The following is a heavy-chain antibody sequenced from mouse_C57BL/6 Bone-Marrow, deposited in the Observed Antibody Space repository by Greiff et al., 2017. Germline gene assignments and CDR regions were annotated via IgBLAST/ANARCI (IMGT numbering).Heavy chain of an antibody. CDR3: ARRGLRPFDY. V-gene: IGHV1-50*01. D-gene: IGHD3-2*02. Sequence: QVQLQQPGAELVKPGASVKLSCKASGYTFTSYWMQWVKQRPGQGLEWIGEIDPSDSYTNYNQKFKGKATLTVDTSSSTAYMQLSSLTSEDSAVYDCARRGLRPFDYWGQGTTLTVSS. CDR1: GYTFTSYW. CDR2: IDPSDSYT. J-gene: IGHJ2*01.